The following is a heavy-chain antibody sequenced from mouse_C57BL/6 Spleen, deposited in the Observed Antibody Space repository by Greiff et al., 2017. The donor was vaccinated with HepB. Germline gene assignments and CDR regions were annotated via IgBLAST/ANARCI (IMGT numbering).Heavy chain of an antibody. D-gene: IGHD1-1*01. V-gene: IGHV1-19*01. Sequence: EVQLQQSGPVLVKPGASVKMSCKASGYTFTDYYMNWVKQSHGKSLEWIGVINPYNGGTSYNQKFKGKATLTVDKSSSTAYMELNSLTSEDSAVYYCARSYYGTIFDYWGQGTTLTVSS. CDR1: GYTFTDYY. CDR3: ARSYYGTIFDY. CDR2: INPYNGGT. J-gene: IGHJ2*01.